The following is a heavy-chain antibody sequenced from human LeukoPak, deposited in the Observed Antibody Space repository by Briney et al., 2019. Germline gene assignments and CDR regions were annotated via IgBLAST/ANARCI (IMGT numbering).Heavy chain of an antibody. D-gene: IGHD3-10*01. J-gene: IGHJ4*02. CDR1: GFTFSSYS. Sequence: GESLRLSCAASGFTFSSYSMNWVRQAPGKGLEWVSSISSSSSYIYYADSVKGRFTISRDNAKNSLYLQMNSLRAEDTAVYYCARDLSVNYGSGSGYWGQGTLVTVSS. CDR3: ARDLSVNYGSGSGY. CDR2: ISSSSSYI. V-gene: IGHV3-21*01.